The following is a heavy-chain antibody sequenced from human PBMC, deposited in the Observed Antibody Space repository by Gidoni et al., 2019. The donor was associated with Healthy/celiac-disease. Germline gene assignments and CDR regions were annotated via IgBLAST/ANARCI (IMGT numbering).Heavy chain of an antibody. Sequence: QLLESGGGLVQPGGSLRLSCTAAGFHFSSYAMSWVRQAPGKGLEWGSSISGSGGSTYSADSVKGRFTISRDNSKNTLYLQINSLRAEDTAVYYCANLLPAAARWFDYWGQGTLVTVSS. CDR2: ISGSGGST. D-gene: IGHD6-13*01. CDR3: ANLLPAAARWFDY. J-gene: IGHJ4*02. V-gene: IGHV3-23*01. CDR1: GFHFSSYA.